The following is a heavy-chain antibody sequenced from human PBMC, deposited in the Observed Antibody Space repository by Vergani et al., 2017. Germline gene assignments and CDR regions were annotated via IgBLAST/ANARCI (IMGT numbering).Heavy chain of an antibody. V-gene: IGHV4-59*01. CDR1: GGSMSGYY. D-gene: IGHD3-10*01. CDR2: MYHSVST. Sequence: QVRLQESGPGLVKPSETLSLTCSVSGGSMSGYYWSWIRQPPGKELDWIGYMYHSVSTNYNPSLETRVTISGDTSKNQFSLKLNSVTAADTAVYYCGRVADFYGLGSRLLDLWGQGILVTVSS. J-gene: IGHJ5*02. CDR3: GRVADFYGLGSRLLDL.